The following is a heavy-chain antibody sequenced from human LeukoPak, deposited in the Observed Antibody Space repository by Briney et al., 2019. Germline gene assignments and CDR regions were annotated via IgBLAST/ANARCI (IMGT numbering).Heavy chain of an antibody. D-gene: IGHD6-19*01. J-gene: IGHJ2*01. CDR2: INHSGST. V-gene: IGHV4-34*01. CDR3: ARVPQWLARNWYFDL. Sequence: KPSETLSLTCAVYGGSFSGYYWSWIRQPPGKGLEWIGEINHSGSTNYNPSLKSRVTISVDTSKNQFSLKLSSVTAADTAVYYCARVPQWLARNWYFDLWGRGTLVTVSS. CDR1: GGSFSGYY.